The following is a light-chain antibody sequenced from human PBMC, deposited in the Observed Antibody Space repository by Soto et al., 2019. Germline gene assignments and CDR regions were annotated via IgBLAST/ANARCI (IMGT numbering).Light chain of an antibody. V-gene: IGKV3-15*01. CDR3: QQYNNWPPTWT. J-gene: IGKJ1*01. Sequence: EIVMTQSPATLSVSPGERATLSCRASQSVSSNLAWYQQKPGQAPRLLIYGASTRATGFPARFSGSGFGTEFTLTISSLQSDDLAVYYCQQYNNWPPTWTFGQGTKVEIK. CDR1: QSVSSN. CDR2: GAS.